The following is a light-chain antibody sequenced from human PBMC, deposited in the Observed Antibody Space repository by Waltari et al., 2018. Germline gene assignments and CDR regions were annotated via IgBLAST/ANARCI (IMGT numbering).Light chain of an antibody. Sequence: QVVLTQSPSVSAPLGASVNLTCTLSSGHSSYGIAWHKQPPDKGPRSLLRVNNHGLHGRGDGIHDSFSGSISGAERFLIIASLQAEEEGDYYCQTWGTGMLWVFGGGTKLTVL. V-gene: IGLV4-69*01. CDR3: QTWGTGMLWV. CDR2: VNNHGLH. J-gene: IGLJ3*02. CDR1: SGHSSYG.